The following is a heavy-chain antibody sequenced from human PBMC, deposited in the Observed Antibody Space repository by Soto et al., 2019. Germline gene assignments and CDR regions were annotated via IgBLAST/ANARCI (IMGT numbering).Heavy chain of an antibody. CDR1: GYSFTSYW. CDR3: AKDIGPGGQLAEPPGWFDL. D-gene: IGHD1-1*01. Sequence: GESLKISCKGSGYSFTSYWISWVRQMPGKGLEWMGRIDPSDSYTNYSPSFQGHVTISADKSISTAYLQWSSLKASDTALYYCAKDIGPGGQLAEPPGWFDLWGQGTPVTVSS. J-gene: IGHJ5*02. CDR2: IDPSDSYT. V-gene: IGHV5-10-1*01.